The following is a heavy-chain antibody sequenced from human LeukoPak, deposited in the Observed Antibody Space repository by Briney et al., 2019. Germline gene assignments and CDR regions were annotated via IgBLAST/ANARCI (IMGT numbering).Heavy chain of an antibody. D-gene: IGHD5-24*01. V-gene: IGHV1-8*01. CDR1: GYTFTSYD. J-gene: IGHJ4*02. CDR3: ARLELWGDGYNQNPFDY. Sequence: GASVKVSCRASGYTFTSYDINWVRQATGQGLEWMGWMNPNSGNTGYAQKFQGRVTMTRNTSISTAYMELSSLRSEDTAVYYCARLELWGDGYNQNPFDYWGQGTLVTVSS. CDR2: MNPNSGNT.